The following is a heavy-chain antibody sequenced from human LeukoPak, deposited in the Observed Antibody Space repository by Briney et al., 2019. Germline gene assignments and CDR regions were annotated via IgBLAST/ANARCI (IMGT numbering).Heavy chain of an antibody. D-gene: IGHD5-12*01. V-gene: IGHV1-2*02. Sequence: GASVNVSCKASGYTCTGYYMHWVRQAPGQGLEWMGGINPNSGGTNYAQKFQGRVTMTRDTSISTAYMELSRLRSDDTAVYYCARTDIVATADAFDIWGQGTMVTVSS. CDR3: ARTDIVATADAFDI. CDR2: INPNSGGT. CDR1: GYTCTGYY. J-gene: IGHJ3*02.